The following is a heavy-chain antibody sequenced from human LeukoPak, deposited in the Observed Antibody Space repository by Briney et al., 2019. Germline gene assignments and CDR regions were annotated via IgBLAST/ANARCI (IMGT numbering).Heavy chain of an antibody. CDR2: ISAYNGNT. CDR3: ARAFLVVSGNWFDP. Sequence: GASVKVSCKASGYTFTSYGISWVRQAPGQGLEWMGWISAYNGNTNYAQKFQGRVTMTTDTSTSTAYMELRSLRSDDTAVYYCARAFLVVSGNWFDPWGQGTLVTVSS. CDR1: GYTFTSYG. D-gene: IGHD3-3*01. V-gene: IGHV1-18*01. J-gene: IGHJ5*02.